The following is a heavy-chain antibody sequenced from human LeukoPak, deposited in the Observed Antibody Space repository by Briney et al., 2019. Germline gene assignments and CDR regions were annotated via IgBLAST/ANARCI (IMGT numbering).Heavy chain of an antibody. CDR2: ISSNGGST. V-gene: IGHV3-64*01. D-gene: IGHD6-19*01. J-gene: IGHJ4*02. Sequence: GGSLRLSCAASGFTFSSYSMHWVRQARGKGLEFVSAISSNGGSTYYANSVRGRFTISRDISKNTLYLQMGSLRAEDMAVYYCARVDYGSGCDSWGQGTLVTVSS. CDR1: GFTFSSYS. CDR3: ARVDYGSGCDS.